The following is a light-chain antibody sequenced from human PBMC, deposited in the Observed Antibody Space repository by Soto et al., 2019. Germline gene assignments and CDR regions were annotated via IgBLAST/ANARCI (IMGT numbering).Light chain of an antibody. CDR3: QQYNVWPT. CDR1: QGISSY. CDR2: AAS. Sequence: IQLTQSPSSLSASVGDKVTITCRASQGISSYLAWYQQKPGKAPKLLIYAASTLQSGVPSRFSGSGSGTDFTLTISSLQPEDFAVYYCQQYNVWPTFGQGTKVDIK. V-gene: IGKV1-9*01. J-gene: IGKJ1*01.